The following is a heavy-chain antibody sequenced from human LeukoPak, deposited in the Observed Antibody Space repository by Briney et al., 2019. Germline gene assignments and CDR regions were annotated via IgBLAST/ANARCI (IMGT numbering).Heavy chain of an antibody. D-gene: IGHD3-22*01. CDR3: AREAFYFDSSGYWDAFDI. CDR2: IYTSGRT. V-gene: IGHV4-61*02. CDR1: GASISSGTYY. J-gene: IGHJ3*02. Sequence: SETLSLTCTVSGASISSGTYYWSWIRQPAGKGLEWIGRIYTSGRTNYNPSLKSRVTISVDTSKYQFSLKLSSVTAADTALYYCAREAFYFDSSGYWDAFDIWGQGTMVTVPS.